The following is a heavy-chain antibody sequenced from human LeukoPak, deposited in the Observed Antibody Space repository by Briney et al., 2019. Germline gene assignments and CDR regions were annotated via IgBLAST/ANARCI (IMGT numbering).Heavy chain of an antibody. J-gene: IGHJ4*02. CDR1: GYNFTNYW. CDR3: ARPNYFDRSGYYAY. Sequence: GESLKISCKVSGYNFTNYWIGWVRQMPGKGLEWVGIIYPDDSDTRYSPSFQGQVTISADKSISTAYLQWSRLKASDTALYYCARPNYFDRSGYYAYWGQGTLVTVSS. CDR2: IYPDDSDT. V-gene: IGHV5-51*01. D-gene: IGHD3-22*01.